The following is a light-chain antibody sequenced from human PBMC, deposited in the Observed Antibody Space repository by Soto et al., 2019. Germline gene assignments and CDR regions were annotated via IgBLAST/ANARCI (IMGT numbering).Light chain of an antibody. CDR3: QQYNNWWT. V-gene: IGKV3-15*01. CDR1: QSVSSN. Sequence: EIVMTQSPATLPVSPGERATPSCRASQSVSSNLAWYQQKPGQAPRLLFYGASTRATGIPARFSGSGSGTEFTLTISSLQSEDFAVYYCQQYNNWWTFGQGTEV. CDR2: GAS. J-gene: IGKJ1*01.